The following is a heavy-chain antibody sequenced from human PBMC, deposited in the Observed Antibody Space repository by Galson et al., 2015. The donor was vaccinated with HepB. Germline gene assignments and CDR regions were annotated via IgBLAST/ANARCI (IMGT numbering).Heavy chain of an antibody. V-gene: IGHV4-39*01. D-gene: IGHD5-18*01. Sequence: LSLTCTVSGGSISSSSYYWGWIRQPPGKGLEWIGSIYYSGSTYYNPSLKSRVTISVDTSKNQFSLKLSSVTAADTAVYYCARHVWSGGDTAMVTLFDYWGQGTLVTVSS. CDR2: IYYSGST. CDR3: ARHVWSGGDTAMVTLFDY. J-gene: IGHJ4*02. CDR1: GGSISSSSYY.